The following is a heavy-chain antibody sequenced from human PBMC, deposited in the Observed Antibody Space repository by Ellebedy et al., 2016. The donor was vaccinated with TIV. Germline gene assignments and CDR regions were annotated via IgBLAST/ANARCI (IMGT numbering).Heavy chain of an antibody. D-gene: IGHD5-18*01. CDR1: GYTFTSYD. V-gene: IGHV1-8*01. CDR2: VNPNSGYT. Sequence: ASVKVSCXASGYTFTSYDIHWVRQAPGQGLEWMGWVNPNSGYTGYAQMFQGRVTMTRNTSINTAYMELRSLRSDDTAVYYCGTPMVGDFSYYEMDVWGKGTTVTVSS. J-gene: IGHJ6*04. CDR3: GTPMVGDFSYYEMDV.